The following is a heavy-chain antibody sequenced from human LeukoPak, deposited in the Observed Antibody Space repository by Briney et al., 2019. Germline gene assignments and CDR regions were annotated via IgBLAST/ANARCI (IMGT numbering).Heavy chain of an antibody. CDR2: FSGGGGGT. D-gene: IGHD6-25*01. Sequence: GASLRLSCAASGFTFSSYAMRWVRHPPGRGLEWVSGFSGGGGGTDYAASVRGRFTISRDNSKNSMYLEMNSRRAEDTAVYYCANSTAASLYGLDVWGQGTTVTVSS. CDR3: ANSTAASLYGLDV. V-gene: IGHV3-23*01. J-gene: IGHJ6*02. CDR1: GFTFSSYA.